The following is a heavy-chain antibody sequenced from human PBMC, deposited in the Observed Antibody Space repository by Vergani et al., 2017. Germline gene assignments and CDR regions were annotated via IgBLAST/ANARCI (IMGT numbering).Heavy chain of an antibody. V-gene: IGHV1-8*01. D-gene: IGHD3/OR15-3a*01. Sequence: QEQLVQSGAEGRKPGASVKVSCKASGYNFTSFDINWVRLATGQGLEWMGWMNPKSGNTAYAAKFQGRITMTRDSSTDTAYMEMKSLRSEDTAIYFCARGVLDSKYRHNWFGPWGQGTVVTVSS. J-gene: IGHJ5*02. CDR1: GYNFTSFD. CDR2: MNPKSGNT. CDR3: ARGVLDSKYRHNWFGP.